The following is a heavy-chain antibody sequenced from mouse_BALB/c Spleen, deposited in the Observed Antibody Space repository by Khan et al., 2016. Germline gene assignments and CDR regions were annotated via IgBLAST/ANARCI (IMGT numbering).Heavy chain of an antibody. CDR3: ARTARIKY. V-gene: IGHV3-2*02. Sequence: EVQLQESGPGLVKPSQSLSLTCTVTGYSITSGYGWNWIRQFPGNKLEWMGYISYSGSTNYNPSLKSRISITRDTSKNTFFLQLNSVSTEDTATYYCARTARIKYWGQGTTLTVSS. CDR2: ISYSGST. D-gene: IGHD1-2*01. CDR1: GYSITSGYG. J-gene: IGHJ2*01.